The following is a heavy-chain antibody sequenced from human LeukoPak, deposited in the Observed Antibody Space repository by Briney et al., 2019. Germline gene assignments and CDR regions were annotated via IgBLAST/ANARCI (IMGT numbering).Heavy chain of an antibody. J-gene: IGHJ6*02. V-gene: IGHV4-59*01. Sequence: SETLSLTCTVSGGSISGYYWSWIRQPPGKGLEWIGYIYYSGSTNYNPSLKSRVTISVDTSKNQFSLKLSSVTAADTAVYYCARSQIQSVNYGMDVWGQGTTVTVSS. CDR2: IYYSGST. CDR3: ARSQIQSVNYGMDV. CDR1: GGSISGYY.